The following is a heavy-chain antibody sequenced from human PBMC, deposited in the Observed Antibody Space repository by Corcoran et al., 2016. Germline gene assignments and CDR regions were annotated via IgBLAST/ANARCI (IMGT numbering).Heavy chain of an antibody. CDR2: IKQDGNEK. Sequence: EVQLVESGGDLVQPGGSLRLSCAVSGFTFNTYWMTWVRQAPGKGLEWVANIKQDGNEKYYVDSVKGRFTISRENAKNSLYLQMNSLRAEDTAVYYCGRGSSGRNVGFFDRWGQGTLVTVSS. CDR3: GRGSSGRNVGFFDR. D-gene: IGHD1-26*01. CDR1: GFTFNTYW. J-gene: IGHJ4*02. V-gene: IGHV3-7*04.